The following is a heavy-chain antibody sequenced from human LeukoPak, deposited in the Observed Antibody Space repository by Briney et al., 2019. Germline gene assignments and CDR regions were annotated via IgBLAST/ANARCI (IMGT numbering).Heavy chain of an antibody. V-gene: IGHV3-30*18. CDR3: AKDRSSGDDAFDI. CDR1: GFPFSSYG. Sequence: PGGSLTLSCAVSGFPFSSYGMHWLRQAPGKGLEWVAVISYDGSNKYYADSVKGRFTISRDNSKNTLYLQMNSLRAEDTAVYYCAKDRSSGDDAFDIWGQGTMVTVSS. J-gene: IGHJ3*02. D-gene: IGHD3-22*01. CDR2: ISYDGSNK.